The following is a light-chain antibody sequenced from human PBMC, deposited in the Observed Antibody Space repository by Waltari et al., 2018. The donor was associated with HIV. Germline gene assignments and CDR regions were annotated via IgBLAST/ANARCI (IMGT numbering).Light chain of an antibody. Sequence: QSVLTQPPSVSAAPGQKVLISCPGSSSNIGNNYVTWYQQLPGTAPKLLMYDSNKRPSGIPDRFSGSKSGTSATLAITGLQTGDEADYYCVTWDFSLSAVVFGGGTKLTVL. CDR2: DSN. CDR3: VTWDFSLSAVV. V-gene: IGLV1-51*01. CDR1: SSNIGNNY. J-gene: IGLJ3*02.